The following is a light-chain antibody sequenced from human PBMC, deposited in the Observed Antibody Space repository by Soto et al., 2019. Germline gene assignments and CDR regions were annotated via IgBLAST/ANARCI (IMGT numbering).Light chain of an antibody. CDR3: QSYDSSTVV. Sequence: NFMLTQPHSVSESRGKTVTISCTRSSGSIASNDVQWYQQRPGSAPTTVIYENNQRPSGVPDRFSGSTDGSSNSASLTISGLQTEDEADYYCQSYDSSTVVFGGGTKLTVL. J-gene: IGLJ2*01. CDR2: ENN. V-gene: IGLV6-57*04. CDR1: SGSIASND.